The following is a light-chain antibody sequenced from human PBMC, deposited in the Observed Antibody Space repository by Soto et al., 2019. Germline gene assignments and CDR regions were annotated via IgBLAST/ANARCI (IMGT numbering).Light chain of an antibody. V-gene: IGKV1-5*03. CDR2: KAS. CDR3: QQYNSYSGA. J-gene: IGKJ1*01. CDR1: QNIRSW. Sequence: DIQMSQSPSTLSASVGDSVSITCRASQNIRSWLAWYQQKPGKAPKLMIYKASSLESGVPSRFSGSGSGTEFTLTISSLQPDDFATYYCQQYNSYSGAFGQGTKVDIK.